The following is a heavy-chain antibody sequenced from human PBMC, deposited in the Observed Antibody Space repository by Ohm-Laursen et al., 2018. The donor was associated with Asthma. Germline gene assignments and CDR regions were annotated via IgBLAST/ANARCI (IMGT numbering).Heavy chain of an antibody. CDR1: GYTFSRYS. Sequence: SLRLSCTASGYTFSRYSIHWVRQVPGKGPEWVASISTASTFIYYADSVRGRFTTSRDNAKNLVYLQMDGLRVDDTALYYCARIGPEWELPGREYSLHHWGQGTQVTVSS. D-gene: IGHD1-26*01. CDR2: ISTASTFI. V-gene: IGHV3-21*01. J-gene: IGHJ1*01. CDR3: ARIGPEWELPGREYSLHH.